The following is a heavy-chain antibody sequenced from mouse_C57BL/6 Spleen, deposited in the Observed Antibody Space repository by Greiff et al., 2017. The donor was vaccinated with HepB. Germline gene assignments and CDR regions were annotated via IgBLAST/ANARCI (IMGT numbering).Heavy chain of an antibody. Sequence: VQLQQSGPELVKPGASVKISCKASGYAFSSSWMNWVKQRPGKGLEWIGRIYPGDGDTNYNGKFKGKATLTADKSSSTAYMQLSSLTSEDSAVYFCARSWEYYGSSYGEAMDYWGQGTSVTVSS. V-gene: IGHV1-82*01. CDR3: ARSWEYYGSSYGEAMDY. CDR2: IYPGDGDT. D-gene: IGHD1-1*01. CDR1: GYAFSSSW. J-gene: IGHJ4*01.